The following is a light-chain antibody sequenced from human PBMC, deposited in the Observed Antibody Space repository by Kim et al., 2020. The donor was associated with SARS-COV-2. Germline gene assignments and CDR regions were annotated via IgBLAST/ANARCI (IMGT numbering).Light chain of an antibody. J-gene: IGKJ1*01. V-gene: IGKV1-27*01. CDR3: QKYNSAPWT. Sequence: DIQMTQSPSSLSVSVGDRVTITCRASQGITNSLAWYQQKVGKVPQLLIYAASALQSGVPSPFSGSGSGTDFTLTISRLQPEDVATYYCQKYNSAPWTFGQRTKGEIK. CDR1: QGITNS. CDR2: AAS.